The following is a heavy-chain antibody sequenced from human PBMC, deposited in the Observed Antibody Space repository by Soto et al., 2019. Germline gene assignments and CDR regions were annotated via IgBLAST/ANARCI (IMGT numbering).Heavy chain of an antibody. Sequence: GGSLRLSCAASGFTFSSYAMHWVRQAPGKGLEWVAVISYDGSNKYYADSVKGRSTISRDNSKNTLYLQMNSLRAEDTAVYYCAREGGDPRLYYYYGMDVWAQGTTGTVPS. CDR1: GFTFSSYA. D-gene: IGHD2-21*02. CDR3: AREGGDPRLYYYYGMDV. J-gene: IGHJ6*02. CDR2: ISYDGSNK. V-gene: IGHV3-30-3*01.